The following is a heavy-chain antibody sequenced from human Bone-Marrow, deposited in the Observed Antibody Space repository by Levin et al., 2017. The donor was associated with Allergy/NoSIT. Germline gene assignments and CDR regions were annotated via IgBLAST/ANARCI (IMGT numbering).Heavy chain of an antibody. CDR2: INHGGGT. Sequence: SETLSLTCAVYGGSFSGYYWSWIRQAPGKRLEWIGEINHGGGTNYNPSLKSRVSVSIDTSKNHFSLRLHSVTAADTAVYYCATHNGVGWYFDFWGRGTQVTVSS. CDR1: GGSFSGYY. J-gene: IGHJ2*01. CDR3: ATHNGVGWYFDF. V-gene: IGHV4-34*01. D-gene: IGHD3-3*01.